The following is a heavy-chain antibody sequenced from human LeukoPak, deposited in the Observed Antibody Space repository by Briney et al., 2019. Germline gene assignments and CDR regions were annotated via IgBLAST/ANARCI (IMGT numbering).Heavy chain of an antibody. Sequence: SETLSLTGTVSGGSISSYYWSWIRQPPGKGLEWIGYVYYSGSTNYNPSLKSRVTISVDTSKNQFSLKLSSVTAADTAVYYCARVKDGYSSLSGFDYWGPGTLATVSS. D-gene: IGHD5-24*01. V-gene: IGHV4-59*01. CDR1: GGSISSYY. J-gene: IGHJ4*02. CDR3: ARVKDGYSSLSGFDY. CDR2: VYYSGST.